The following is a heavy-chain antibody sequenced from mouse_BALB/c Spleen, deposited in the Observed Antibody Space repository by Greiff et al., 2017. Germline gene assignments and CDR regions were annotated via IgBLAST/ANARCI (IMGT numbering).Heavy chain of an antibody. D-gene: IGHD1-1*01. CDR3: ARGGTTVDY. CDR1: GFTFTDYY. CDR2: IRNKANGYTT. Sequence: EVQLVESGGGLVQPGGSLRLSCATSGFTFTDYYMSWVRQPPGKALEWLGFIRNKANGYTTEYSASVKGRFTISRDNSQSILYLQMNTLRAEDSATYYCARGGTTVDYWGQGTTLTVSS. J-gene: IGHJ2*01. V-gene: IGHV7-3*02.